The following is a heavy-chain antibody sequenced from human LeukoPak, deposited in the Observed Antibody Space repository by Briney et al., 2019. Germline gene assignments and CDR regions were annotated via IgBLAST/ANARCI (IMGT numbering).Heavy chain of an antibody. CDR1: GFTFSSYW. D-gene: IGHD2-2*01. Sequence: GGSLRLSCAAAGFTFSSYWMSWVRQAPGKGLEWVANIKQDGSEKYYVDSVKGRFIILRDNAKNSMYLKMNSLRAEYTALYYCAKDLNYCSSTSCYVAFDIWGQGTMVTVSS. CDR3: AKDLNYCSSTSCYVAFDI. V-gene: IGHV3-7*01. CDR2: IKQDGSEK. J-gene: IGHJ3*02.